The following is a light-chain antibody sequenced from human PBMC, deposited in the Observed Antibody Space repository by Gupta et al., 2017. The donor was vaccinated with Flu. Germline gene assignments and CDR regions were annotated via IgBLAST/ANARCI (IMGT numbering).Light chain of an antibody. J-gene: IGKJ1*01. CDR3: QQERSSPRT. CDR1: QSVRSSY. CDR2: GAS. V-gene: IGKV3-20*01. Sequence: GTLYLSPGERATLSCRASQSVRSSYLAWYQQKGGQAPRLLIYGASSRATGVPDRFSGSGSGTDFTLTISRLEPEDFAVYYCQQERSSPRTFGQGTKVEIK.